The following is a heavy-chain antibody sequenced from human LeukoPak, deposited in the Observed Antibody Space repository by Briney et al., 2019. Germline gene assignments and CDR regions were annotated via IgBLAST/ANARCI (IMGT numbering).Heavy chain of an antibody. Sequence: KAGGSPRLSCAASGFTFSSYGMHWVRQAPGKGLEWVAFIRYDGSNKYYADSVKGRFTISRDNSKNTLYLQMNSLRAEDTAVYYCAKDSPAALYYYYMDVWGKGTTVTVSS. CDR2: IRYDGSNK. J-gene: IGHJ6*03. CDR3: AKDSPAALYYYYMDV. D-gene: IGHD2-2*01. CDR1: GFTFSSYG. V-gene: IGHV3-30*02.